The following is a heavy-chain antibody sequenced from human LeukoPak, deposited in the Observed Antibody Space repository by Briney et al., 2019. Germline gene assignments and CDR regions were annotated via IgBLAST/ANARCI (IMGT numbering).Heavy chain of an antibody. Sequence: PSETLSLTCTVSGGSISSGNSYWTWIRQPAGKGLEWIGRISNSGWTTYNPSLQSRLTISLDTSKNQFSLRLSSVAAAETAVYYCARDSSTMTLYYWGQGTLVTVSS. CDR1: GGSISSGNSY. D-gene: IGHD5/OR15-5a*01. J-gene: IGHJ4*02. CDR2: ISNSGWT. CDR3: ARDSSTMTLYY. V-gene: IGHV4-61*02.